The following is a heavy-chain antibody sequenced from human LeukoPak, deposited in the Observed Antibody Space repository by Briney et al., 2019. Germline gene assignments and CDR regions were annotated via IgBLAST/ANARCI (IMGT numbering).Heavy chain of an antibody. J-gene: IGHJ4*02. CDR3: AREYALRRNIVGASEDY. V-gene: IGHV1-46*01. CDR1: GYTFTSYY. D-gene: IGHD1-26*01. CDR2: INPSGGST. Sequence: ASVKVSCKASGYTFTSYYMQWVRQAPGQGSEWMGIINPSGGSTSYEQKFQGRVTMTRDRAKITVYMALNTLSSEDTAVYYCAREYALRRNIVGASEDYWGQGTLVTVSS.